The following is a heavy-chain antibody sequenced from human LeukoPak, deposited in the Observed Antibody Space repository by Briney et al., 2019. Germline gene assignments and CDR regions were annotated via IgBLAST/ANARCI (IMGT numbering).Heavy chain of an antibody. J-gene: IGHJ4*02. D-gene: IGHD6-13*01. Sequence: SETLSLICTVSGGSISSYYWSWIRQPPGKGLEWIGYIYYSGSTNYNPSLKSRVTISVDTSKNQFSLKLSSVTAADTAVYYCARSRGSGIAAAAPDYWGQGTLVTVSS. V-gene: IGHV4-59*08. CDR1: GGSISSYY. CDR2: IYYSGST. CDR3: ARSRGSGIAAAAPDY.